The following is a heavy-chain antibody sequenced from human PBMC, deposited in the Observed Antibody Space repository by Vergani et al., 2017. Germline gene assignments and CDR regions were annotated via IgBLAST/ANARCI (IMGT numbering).Heavy chain of an antibody. CDR1: GYSFTSYW. D-gene: IGHD2-15*01. CDR2: IYPGDSDT. CDR3: ARHRGWGLVVVAATPWYYYYGMDV. Sequence: EVQLVQSGAEVMKPGESLKISCKGSGYSFTSYWIGWVRQMPGKGLEWMGIIYPGDSDTRYSPSFQGQVTISADKSISTAYLQWSSLKASDTAMYYCARHRGWGLVVVAATPWYYYYGMDVWGQGTTVTVSS. J-gene: IGHJ6*02. V-gene: IGHV5-51*01.